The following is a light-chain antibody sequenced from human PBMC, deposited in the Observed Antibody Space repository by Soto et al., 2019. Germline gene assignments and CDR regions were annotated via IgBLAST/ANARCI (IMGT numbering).Light chain of an antibody. CDR1: DRDVGAYKY. V-gene: IGLV2-14*01. CDR2: EVR. Sequence: QSALTQPRSVSGSPGQSVTISCTGTDRDVGAYKYVSWYQQHPGKAPKLIIYEVRNRPSGISFRFSGSKSGNTASLTISGLQAEDEADYYCSSYTSKSSLIFGGGTKLTVL. J-gene: IGLJ2*01. CDR3: SSYTSKSSLI.